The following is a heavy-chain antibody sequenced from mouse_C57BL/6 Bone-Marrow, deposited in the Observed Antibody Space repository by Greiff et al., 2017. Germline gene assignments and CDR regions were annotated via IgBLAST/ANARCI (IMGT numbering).Heavy chain of an antibody. CDR1: GYTFTSYW. D-gene: IGHD1-1*01. J-gene: IGHJ1*03. Sequence: QVQLQQPGAELVKPGASVKMSCKASGYTFTSYWITWVKQRPGQGLEWIGDIYPGSGSPNYNEKFKSKATLTVDTSSSTAYMQLSSLTSEDSAVXYCARKSSYVDWYFDVWGTGTTVTVSS. CDR2: IYPGSGSP. V-gene: IGHV1-55*01. CDR3: ARKSSYVDWYFDV.